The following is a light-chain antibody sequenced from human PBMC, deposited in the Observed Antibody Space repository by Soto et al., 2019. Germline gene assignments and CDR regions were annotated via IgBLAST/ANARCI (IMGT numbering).Light chain of an antibody. CDR3: SSYSGTNYHYV. J-gene: IGLJ1*01. CDR1: SSDVGGYNY. V-gene: IGLV2-8*01. Sequence: SVLTQPPSACGSFGQSVTISCTGTSSDVGGYNYVSWYQQHPGKAPKLMIYEVSERPSGVPDRFSGSKSGNTASLTVSGLQADDEADYYCSSYSGTNYHYVFGTGTKVTVL. CDR2: EVS.